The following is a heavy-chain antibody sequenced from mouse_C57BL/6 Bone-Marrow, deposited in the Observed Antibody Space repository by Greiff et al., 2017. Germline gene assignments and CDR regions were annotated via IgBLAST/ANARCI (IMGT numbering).Heavy chain of an antibody. J-gene: IGHJ2*01. V-gene: IGHV1-9*01. CDR2: ILPGSGST. CDR3: ARASGTTVVAKGFFDY. Sequence: VQLQQSGAELMKPGASVKLSCTATGYTFTGYWIEWVKQRPGHGLEWIGEILPGSGSTNYNEKFKGKATFTADTSSNTAYMQLSSLTTEDSAIYYCARASGTTVVAKGFFDYWGQGTTLTVSS. CDR1: GYTFTGYW. D-gene: IGHD1-1*01.